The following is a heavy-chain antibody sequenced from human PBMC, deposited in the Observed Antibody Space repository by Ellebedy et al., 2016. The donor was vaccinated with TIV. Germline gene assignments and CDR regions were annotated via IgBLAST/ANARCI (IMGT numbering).Heavy chain of an antibody. V-gene: IGHV3-7*01. CDR2: IKEDGSEK. J-gene: IGHJ2*01. D-gene: IGHD3-9*01. Sequence: GESLKISCAASGFTFSRFWMSWVRQAPGKGLEWVANIKEDGSEKHYVDSVKGRFTISRDNVQDSLQLQLNSLRAEDTAVYYCTRDYLALRNFDWQKNWYFDLWGRGTLVTVSS. CDR1: GFTFSRFW. CDR3: TRDYLALRNFDWQKNWYFDL.